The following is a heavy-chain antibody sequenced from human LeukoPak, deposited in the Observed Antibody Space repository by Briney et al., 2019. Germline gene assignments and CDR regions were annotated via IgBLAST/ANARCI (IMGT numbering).Heavy chain of an antibody. J-gene: IGHJ5*02. CDR1: GFTFSSYS. D-gene: IGHD3-22*01. V-gene: IGHV3-48*04. Sequence: GGSLRLSCAASGFTFSSYSMNWVRQAPGKGLEWVSYISSSSSTIYYADSVKGRFTISRDNAKNSLYLQMNSLRAEDTAVYYCARDRVTYYYDSSGHNWFDPWGQGTLVTVSS. CDR2: ISSSSSTI. CDR3: ARDRVTYYYDSSGHNWFDP.